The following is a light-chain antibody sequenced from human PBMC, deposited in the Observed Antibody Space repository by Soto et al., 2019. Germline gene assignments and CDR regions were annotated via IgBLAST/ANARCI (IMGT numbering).Light chain of an antibody. Sequence: QSALTQPPSASGSRGQSVTISCTGTYVDINYVSWLQQHPGKAPKLIICEVTKRPSGVPDRFSGSKSGNTASLTVSGLQDDDEADYYCSSYAGRDIWVFGGGTKLTVL. J-gene: IGLJ3*02. CDR1: YVDINY. CDR2: EVT. V-gene: IGLV2-8*01. CDR3: SSYAGRDIWV.